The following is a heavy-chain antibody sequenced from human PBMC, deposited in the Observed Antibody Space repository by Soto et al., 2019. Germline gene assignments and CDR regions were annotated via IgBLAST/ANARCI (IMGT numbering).Heavy chain of an antibody. CDR1: GFTFSSYE. CDR2: ISSCGSTI. Sequence: GGSLRLSCAASGFTFSSYEMNWVRQAPGKGLEWVSYISSCGSTIYYADSVKGRFTITRENAKNSLYLQMNSLRAEDTAVYYCARAFEMAFDIWGQGTMVTVSS. V-gene: IGHV3-48*03. D-gene: IGHD3-9*01. CDR3: ARAFEMAFDI. J-gene: IGHJ3*02.